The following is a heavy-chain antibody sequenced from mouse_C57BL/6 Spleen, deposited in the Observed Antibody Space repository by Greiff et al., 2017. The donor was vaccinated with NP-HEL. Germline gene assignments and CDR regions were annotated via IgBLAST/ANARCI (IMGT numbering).Heavy chain of an antibody. CDR3: TRKDYYGTYFDY. D-gene: IGHD1-1*01. V-gene: IGHV1-39*01. CDR1: GYSFTDYN. CDR2: INPNYGTT. J-gene: IGHJ2*01. Sequence: EVQLQQSGPELVKPGASVKISCKASGYSFTDYNMNWVKQSNGKSLEWIGVINPNYGTTSYNQKFKGKATLTVNPSSSTAYMQLNSLTSEDSAVYYCTRKDYYGTYFDYWGQGTTLTVSS.